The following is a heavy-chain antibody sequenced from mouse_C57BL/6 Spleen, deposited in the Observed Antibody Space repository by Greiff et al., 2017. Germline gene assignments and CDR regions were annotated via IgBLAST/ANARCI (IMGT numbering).Heavy chain of an antibody. Sequence: EVKLMESGPGLVKPSQSLSLTCSVTGYSITSGYYWNWIRQFPGNKLEWMGYISYDGSNNYNPSFKNRISITRDTSTNQFFLKLNSVTTEDTATYSCARGDGYYRRYFDVWGTGTTVTVSS. CDR2: ISYDGSN. J-gene: IGHJ1*03. CDR1: GYSITSGYY. CDR3: ARGDGYYRRYFDV. V-gene: IGHV3-6*01. D-gene: IGHD2-3*01.